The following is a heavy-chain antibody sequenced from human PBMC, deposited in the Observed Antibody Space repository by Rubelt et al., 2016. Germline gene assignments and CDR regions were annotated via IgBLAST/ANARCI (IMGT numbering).Heavy chain of an antibody. V-gene: IGHV4-61*05. CDR3: ARDSSSSSVKYGMDV. Sequence: QLQLQESGPGLVKPSETLSLTCTVSGGSISSSSYYWGWIRQPPGKGLEWIGYIYYSGSTNYNPSLKSRVTISVDTSKNQFSLKLSSVTAADTAVYYCARDSSSSSVKYGMDVWGQGTTVTVSS. D-gene: IGHD6-6*01. CDR2: IYYSGST. J-gene: IGHJ6*02. CDR1: GGSISSSSYY.